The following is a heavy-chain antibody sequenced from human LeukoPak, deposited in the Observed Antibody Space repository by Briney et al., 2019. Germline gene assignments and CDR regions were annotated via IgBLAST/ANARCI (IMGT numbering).Heavy chain of an antibody. Sequence: PSETLSLTCTVSGGSISSHYWSWIRQSPGKGLEWIGYIYFSGSTNYNPSLKSRVTISLDTSKSQFSLKLSSVTAADTAVYYCARGGGAFDFWGQGTLVTVPS. D-gene: IGHD1-26*01. J-gene: IGHJ4*02. V-gene: IGHV4-59*11. CDR3: ARGGGAFDF. CDR1: GGSISSHY. CDR2: IYFSGST.